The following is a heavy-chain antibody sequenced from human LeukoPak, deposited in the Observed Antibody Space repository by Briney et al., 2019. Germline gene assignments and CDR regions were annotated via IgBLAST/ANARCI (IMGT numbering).Heavy chain of an antibody. D-gene: IGHD2-21*02. Sequence: GGSLRLSCAVSGVIFGRDSMKWVRQAPGRGLEWISYISRDSDIRYYADSVRGRFHISRDNARNSLYLQMNSLRADDTAMYYCAREVTETSYFDYWGQRTLVAVSS. J-gene: IGHJ4*02. CDR3: AREVTETSYFDY. V-gene: IGHV3-48*01. CDR1: GVIFGRDS. CDR2: ISRDSDIR.